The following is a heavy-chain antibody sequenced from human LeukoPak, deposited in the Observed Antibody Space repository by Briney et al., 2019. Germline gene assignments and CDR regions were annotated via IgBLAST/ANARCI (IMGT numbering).Heavy chain of an antibody. Sequence: SQTLSLTCTVSGGSISSGSYYWSWIRQPAGKGLEWIGRIYTSGSTNYNPSLKSRVTISVDTSKNQFSLKLSSVTAADTAVYYCARDRWDQWLVPRYYYYYMDVWGKGTTVTVSS. V-gene: IGHV4-61*02. CDR2: IYTSGST. CDR1: GGSISSGSYY. J-gene: IGHJ6*03. CDR3: ARDRWDQWLVPRYYYYYMDV. D-gene: IGHD6-19*01.